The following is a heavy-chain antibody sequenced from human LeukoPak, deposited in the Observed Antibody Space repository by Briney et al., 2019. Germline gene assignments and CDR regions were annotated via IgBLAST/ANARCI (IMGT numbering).Heavy chain of an antibody. Sequence: PSETLSLTCTVSGGSISSYYWSWIRQPAGKGLEWIGRIYTSGSTNYNPSLKSRVTMSVDTSKNQFSLKLSSVTAADTAVYYCARRPDYSNYDTSVDYWGQGTLVTVSS. V-gene: IGHV4-4*07. CDR2: IYTSGST. D-gene: IGHD4-11*01. CDR1: GGSISSYY. J-gene: IGHJ4*02. CDR3: ARRPDYSNYDTSVDY.